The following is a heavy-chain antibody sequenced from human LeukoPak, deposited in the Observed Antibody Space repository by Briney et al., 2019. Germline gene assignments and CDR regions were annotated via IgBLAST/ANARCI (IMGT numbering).Heavy chain of an antibody. V-gene: IGHV3-74*01. J-gene: IGHJ5*02. CDR3: AREGIAVAGITWFDP. D-gene: IGHD6-19*01. Sequence: GGSLRLSCAASGFTFSSYWMHWVRQAPGKGLVWVSRINSDGSNTSYADSVKGRFTISRDNAKNTLYLQMNSLRAEDTAVYYCAREGIAVAGITWFDPWGQGTLVTVSS. CDR2: INSDGSNT. CDR1: GFTFSSYW.